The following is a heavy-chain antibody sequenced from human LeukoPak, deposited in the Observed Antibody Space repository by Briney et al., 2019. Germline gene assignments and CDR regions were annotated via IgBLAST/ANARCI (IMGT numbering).Heavy chain of an antibody. Sequence: PGGSLRLSCAASGFTFSSFAMSWVRQAPGKGLEWVSGISGSGSTTNYADSVKGRSTITRDNSKNTLFLQINSLRAEDTAVYYCAKSLLGSGCSYYFDRRGHVTLVTVSS. CDR3: AKSLLGSGCSYYFDR. D-gene: IGHD6-19*01. CDR2: ISGSGSTT. J-gene: IGHJ4*01. V-gene: IGHV3-23*01. CDR1: GFTFSSFA.